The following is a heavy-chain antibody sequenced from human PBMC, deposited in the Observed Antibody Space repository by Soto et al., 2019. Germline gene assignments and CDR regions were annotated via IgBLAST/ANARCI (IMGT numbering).Heavy chain of an antibody. Sequence: GGSLRLSCAASGFTFSSYAMSWVRQAPGKGLEWVSAISGSGGSTYYADSVKGRFTISRDNSKNTLYLQMNSLRAEDTAVYYCAKDLTRGYSYPDAFEIWGQGTMVTVSS. CDR2: ISGSGGST. CDR3: AKDLTRGYSYPDAFEI. J-gene: IGHJ3*02. CDR1: GFTFSSYA. V-gene: IGHV3-23*01. D-gene: IGHD5-18*01.